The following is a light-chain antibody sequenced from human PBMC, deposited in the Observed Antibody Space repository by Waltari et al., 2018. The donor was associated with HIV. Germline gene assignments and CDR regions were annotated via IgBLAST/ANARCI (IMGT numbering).Light chain of an antibody. CDR1: SSDVGGYNY. J-gene: IGLJ2*01. CDR2: DVS. CDR3: CSYAGSSTLL. V-gene: IGLV2-23*01. Sequence: QSALTQPASVSGSPGQSITISCTGTSSDVGGYNYVSWYQQHPGKAPKLVIYDVSERPSGVSHRFSGSKSGNTASLTISGLQAEDEADYNCCSYAGSSTLLFGGGTKVTVL.